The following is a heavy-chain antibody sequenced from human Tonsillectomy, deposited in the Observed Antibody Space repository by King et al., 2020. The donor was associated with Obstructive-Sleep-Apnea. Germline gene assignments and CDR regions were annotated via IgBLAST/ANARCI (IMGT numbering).Heavy chain of an antibody. D-gene: IGHD6-13*01. Sequence: VQLVESGGGLVQPGGSLRLSCAASGFSFSTYAMSWVRHAPGGGLEWVSGLGGSGGDTYYADSVKGRVSISRDNSKNMVYLEMSSLRVEDTAVYYCAKDAEGSSSWYWDSWGQGTLVTVSS. CDR2: LGGSGGDT. CDR3: AKDAEGSSSWYWDS. V-gene: IGHV3-23*04. J-gene: IGHJ4*02. CDR1: GFSFSTYA.